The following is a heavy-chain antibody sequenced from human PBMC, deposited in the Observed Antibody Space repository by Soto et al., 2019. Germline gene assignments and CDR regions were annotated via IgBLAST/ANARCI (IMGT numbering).Heavy chain of an antibody. CDR1: GDSVSSNSAA. V-gene: IGHV6-1*01. J-gene: IGHJ5*02. CDR3: ARALLRYSSSWNNWFDP. D-gene: IGHD6-13*01. CDR2: TYYRSKWYN. Sequence: SQTLSLTCAISGDSVSSNSAAWNWIRQSPSRGLEWLGRTYYRSKWYNDYAVSVKSRITINPDTSKNQFSLQLNSVTPEDTAVYYCARALLRYSSSWNNWFDPWGQGTLVTV.